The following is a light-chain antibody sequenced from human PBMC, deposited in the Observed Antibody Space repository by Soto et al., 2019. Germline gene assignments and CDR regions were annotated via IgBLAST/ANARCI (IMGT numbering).Light chain of an antibody. CDR2: EVN. J-gene: IGLJ3*02. Sequence: QSALTQPASVSGSPGQSITISCTGTSSDVGGYNYVSWYQQHPGKAPKLMIYEVNNRPSGVSNRFSGSKSGNTASLTISRLQAEDEADYYCSSYTSTNTLWVFGGGTKVTVL. CDR1: SSDVGGYNY. CDR3: SSYTSTNTLWV. V-gene: IGLV2-14*01.